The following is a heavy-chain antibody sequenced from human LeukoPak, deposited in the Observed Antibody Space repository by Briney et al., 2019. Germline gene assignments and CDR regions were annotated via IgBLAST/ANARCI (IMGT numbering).Heavy chain of an antibody. CDR2: INHSGST. J-gene: IGHJ4*02. CDR3: ARGRDARTAMAIDY. CDR1: GGSFSGYY. D-gene: IGHD5-18*01. Sequence: SETLSLTCAVYGGSFSGYYWSWIRQPPGKGLEWIGEINHSGSTNYNPSLKSRVTISVDTSKNQFSLKLSSVTAADTAVYYCARGRDARTAMAIDYWGQGTLVTVSS. V-gene: IGHV4-34*01.